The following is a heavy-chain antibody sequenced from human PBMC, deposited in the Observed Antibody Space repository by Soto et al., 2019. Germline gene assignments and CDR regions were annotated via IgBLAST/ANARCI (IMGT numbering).Heavy chain of an antibody. Sequence: GEALKISCKGSGYGFTSYWVGWVRQMPGKGLEWMGIIYPGDSDTRYSPSFQGQVTISADKSISTAYLQWSSLKASDTAMYYCARHVEGSYYYYGMDVWGQGTTVTVS. CDR1: GYGFTSYW. J-gene: IGHJ6*02. CDR2: IYPGDSDT. CDR3: ARHVEGSYYYYGMDV. V-gene: IGHV5-51*01.